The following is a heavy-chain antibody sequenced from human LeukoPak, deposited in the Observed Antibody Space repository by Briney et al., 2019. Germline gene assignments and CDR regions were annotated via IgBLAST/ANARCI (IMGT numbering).Heavy chain of an antibody. D-gene: IGHD2-2*02. CDR3: AKDRDIVVVPAAIVDY. CDR2: ISGSGGGT. J-gene: IGHJ4*02. V-gene: IGHV3-23*01. Sequence: GGSLRLSCAASGFTFSSYAMSWVRQDPGKGLEWVSAISGSGGGTYYADSVKGRFTISRDNSKNTLYLQMNSLRAEDTAVYYCAKDRDIVVVPAAIVDYWGQGTLVTVSS. CDR1: GFTFSSYA.